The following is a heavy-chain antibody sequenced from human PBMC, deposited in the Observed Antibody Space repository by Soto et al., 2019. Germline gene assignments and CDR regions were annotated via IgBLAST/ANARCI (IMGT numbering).Heavy chain of an antibody. Sequence: QVQLVQSGAEVKEPGASVKVSCKASGYNFTTFGISWVRQAPGQGLEWMGWIDPKNGNTKDAQKFQGRVTMTTDTSTSTAYMELRSLRSDDTAVYYCAKEYCDSSRCYLPDYWGQGALVTVSS. CDR2: IDPKNGNT. V-gene: IGHV1-18*01. D-gene: IGHD2-2*01. CDR3: AKEYCDSSRCYLPDY. J-gene: IGHJ4*02. CDR1: GYNFTTFG.